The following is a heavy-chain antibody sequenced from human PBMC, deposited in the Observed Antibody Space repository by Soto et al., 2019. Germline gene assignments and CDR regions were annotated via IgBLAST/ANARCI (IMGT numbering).Heavy chain of an antibody. Sequence: QVQLVQSGAEVKKPGSSVKVSCKASGGTFSSYAISWVRQAPGQGLEWMGGIIPIFGTANYAQKFQGRVTITADKPTSTAYRERSSLRSEDTAVYYCASAGRVPAAFFGYYYSGMAVWGQGPTVTASS. V-gene: IGHV1-69*06. CDR3: ASAGRVPAAFFGYYYSGMAV. CDR2: IIPIFGTA. J-gene: IGHJ6*02. CDR1: GGTFSSYA. D-gene: IGHD2-2*01.